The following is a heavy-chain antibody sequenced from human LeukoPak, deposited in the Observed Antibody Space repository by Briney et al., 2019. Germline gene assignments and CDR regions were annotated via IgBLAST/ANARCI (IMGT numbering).Heavy chain of an antibody. V-gene: IGHV3-30-3*01. CDR2: ISYDGSNK. CDR3: ASSVDYGDPTFDY. J-gene: IGHJ4*02. CDR1: GFTFSSYA. Sequence: GGSLRLSCAASGFTFSSYAMHWVRQAPGKGLEWVAVISYDGSNKYYADSVKGRFTISRDNSKNTLYLQMNSLRAEDTAVYYCASSVDYGDPTFDYWGQGTLVTVSS. D-gene: IGHD4-17*01.